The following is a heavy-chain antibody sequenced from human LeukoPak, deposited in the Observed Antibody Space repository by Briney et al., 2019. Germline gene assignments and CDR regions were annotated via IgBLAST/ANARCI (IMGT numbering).Heavy chain of an antibody. J-gene: IGHJ4*02. CDR3: TRGGRNTSYYWYY. CDR2: IKRDGAET. CDR1: GFTFSSYG. Sequence: QSGGSLRLSCGASGFTFSSYGIHWVRQGPGKGLEWGATIKRDGAETYYVDSVRGRFTISRDNAENSVDLRMNSLRDEDTAVYYCTRGGRNTSYYWYYWGQGTLVTVSS. D-gene: IGHD1-26*01. V-gene: IGHV3-7*01.